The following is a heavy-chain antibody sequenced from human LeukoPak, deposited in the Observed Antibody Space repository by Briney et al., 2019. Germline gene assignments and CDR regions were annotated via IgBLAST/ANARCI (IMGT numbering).Heavy chain of an antibody. V-gene: IGHV3-74*01. CDR3: AREYSSSSGKAFDI. Sequence: GGSLRLSCAASGFTFSSYWMHWVRQVPNQGLMWVSRINSDETISEYVDSVNGRFTISRDNAKNSLYLQMNSLRAEDTAVYYCAREYSSSSGKAFDIWGQGTMVTVSS. J-gene: IGHJ3*02. D-gene: IGHD6-6*01. CDR1: GFTFSSYW. CDR2: INSDETIS.